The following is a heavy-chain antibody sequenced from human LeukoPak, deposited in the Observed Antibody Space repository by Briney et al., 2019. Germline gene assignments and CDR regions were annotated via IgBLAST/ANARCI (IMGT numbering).Heavy chain of an antibody. CDR3: ATITGFTMVRGVIFDP. Sequence: ASVKVSCKVSGYTLTELSMHWVRQAPGKGLEWMGGFDPEDGETIYAQKFQGRVTMTEHTSTDTAYMELSSLRSEDTAVYYCATITGFTMVRGVIFDPWGQGTLVTVSS. D-gene: IGHD3-10*01. V-gene: IGHV1-24*01. CDR1: GYTLTELS. J-gene: IGHJ5*02. CDR2: FDPEDGET.